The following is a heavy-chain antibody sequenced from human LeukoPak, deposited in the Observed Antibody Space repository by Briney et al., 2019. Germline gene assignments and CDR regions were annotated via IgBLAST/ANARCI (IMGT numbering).Heavy chain of an antibody. CDR3: ASLGATTLFGSY. D-gene: IGHD1-26*01. Sequence: GGSLRLSCAASGFTFSSYSMNWVCQAPGKGLEWVSSISSSSSYIYYADSVKGRFTISRDNAKNSLYLQMNSLRAEDTAVYYCASLGATTLFGSYWGQGTLVTVSS. V-gene: IGHV3-21*01. J-gene: IGHJ4*02. CDR2: ISSSSSYI. CDR1: GFTFSSYS.